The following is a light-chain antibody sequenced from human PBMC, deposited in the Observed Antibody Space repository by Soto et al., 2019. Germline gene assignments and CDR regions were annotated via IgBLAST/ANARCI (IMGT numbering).Light chain of an antibody. CDR2: DDD. CDR1: SSNLGGTS. J-gene: IGLJ1*01. Sequence: QSLLTQSPSVPATPGQIVTISWSGRSSNLGGTSVSWYPQVPGTAPKLLIYDDDKRHSALPDRFSGSTSATSATLGITGFQTGHAADHYFGSWDSSTSASVFGTGTKVTVL. V-gene: IGLV1-51*01. CDR3: GSWDSSTSASV.